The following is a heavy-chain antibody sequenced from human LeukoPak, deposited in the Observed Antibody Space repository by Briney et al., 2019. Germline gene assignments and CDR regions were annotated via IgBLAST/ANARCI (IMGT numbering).Heavy chain of an antibody. D-gene: IGHD6-19*01. J-gene: IGHJ3*02. V-gene: IGHV3-53*01. CDR3: ARGAVAGHDAFDI. CDR2: IYSGGST. Sequence: PGGSLRLSCVASGFPFSSYWMTWVRQAPGKGLEWVSVIYSGGSTYYADSVKGRFTISRDNSKNTLYLQMNSLRAEDTAVYYCARGAVAGHDAFDIWGQGTMVTVSS. CDR1: GFPFSSYW.